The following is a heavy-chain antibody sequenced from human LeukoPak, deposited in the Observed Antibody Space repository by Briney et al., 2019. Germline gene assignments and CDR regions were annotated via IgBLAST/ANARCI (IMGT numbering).Heavy chain of an antibody. CDR1: GYTFSSYA. Sequence: ASVKVSCKASGYTFSSYALHWVRQAPGQRLEWMGWINADNGNTKYSQEFQGRVTITRDTSASTAYMELSSLRSEDMAVYYCARRREGYFDYWGQGTLVTVSS. D-gene: IGHD5-24*01. CDR3: ARRREGYFDY. CDR2: INADNGNT. V-gene: IGHV1-3*03. J-gene: IGHJ4*02.